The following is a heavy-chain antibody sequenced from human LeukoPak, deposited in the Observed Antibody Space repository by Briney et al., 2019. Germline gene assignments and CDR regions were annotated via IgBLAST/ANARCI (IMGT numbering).Heavy chain of an antibody. CDR3: ARDNDPRMVRGGGIDY. V-gene: IGHV1-2*02. D-gene: IGHD3-10*01. CDR2: INPNSGGT. Sequence: ASVKASCKASGYTFTGYYMHWVRQAPGQGLEWMGWINPNSGGTNYAQKFQGRVTMTRDTSISTAYMELSGLRSDDTAVYYCARDNDPRMVRGGGIDYWGQGTLVTVSS. J-gene: IGHJ4*02. CDR1: GYTFTGYY.